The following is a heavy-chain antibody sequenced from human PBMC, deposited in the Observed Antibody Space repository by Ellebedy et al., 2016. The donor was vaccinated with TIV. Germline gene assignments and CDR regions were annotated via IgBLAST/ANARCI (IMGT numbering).Heavy chain of an antibody. CDR1: GFTVSNNY. D-gene: IGHD3-10*01. Sequence: GESLKISCAASGFTVSNNYMSWVRQAPGKGLEWVSVIYSIGTTYHADSVKGRFIISSDNSKNTLYLQMNNLRVEDTAVYYCSSAPSGLFDYWGQGTLVTVSS. V-gene: IGHV3-66*01. J-gene: IGHJ4*02. CDR3: SSAPSGLFDY. CDR2: IYSIGTT.